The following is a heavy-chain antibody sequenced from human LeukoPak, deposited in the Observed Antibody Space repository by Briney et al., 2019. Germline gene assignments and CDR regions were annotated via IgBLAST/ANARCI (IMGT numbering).Heavy chain of an antibody. CDR3: ARDIHRRPDYYDRVGAFDI. Sequence: PSETLSLTCTVSGGSISSSSYYWGWIRQPPGKGLEWIGSIYYSGSTYYNPSLKSRVTISVDTSKNQFSLKLSSVTAADTAVYYCARDIHRRPDYYDRVGAFDIWGQGTMVTVSS. CDR1: GGSISSSSYY. D-gene: IGHD3-22*01. J-gene: IGHJ3*02. V-gene: IGHV4-39*07. CDR2: IYYSGST.